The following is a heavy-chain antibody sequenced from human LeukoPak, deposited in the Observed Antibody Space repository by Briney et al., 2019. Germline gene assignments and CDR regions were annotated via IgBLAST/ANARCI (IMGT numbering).Heavy chain of an antibody. CDR2: IYYSGST. CDR1: GGSISSYY. V-gene: IGHV4-59*01. CDR3: ARDTVTKGFDY. Sequence: SETLSLTCTVSGGSISSYYWSWIRQPPGKGLEWIGYIYYSGSTNYNPSLKSRVTISVDTSKNQFSLKLSSVTAADTAVYYCARDTVTKGFDYWGLGTLVTVSS. J-gene: IGHJ4*02. D-gene: IGHD4-17*01.